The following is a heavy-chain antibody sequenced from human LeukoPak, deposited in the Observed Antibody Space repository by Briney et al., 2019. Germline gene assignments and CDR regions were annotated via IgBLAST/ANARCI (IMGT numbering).Heavy chain of an antibody. CDR2: INRNGDST. D-gene: IGHD6-19*01. CDR1: GFTFSSYA. CDR3: VKDLRAVGSRGALDI. V-gene: IGHV3-64D*09. J-gene: IGHJ3*02. Sequence: PGGTLRLSCSASGFTFSSYAMHWIRQAPGKGLEYVSAINRNGDSTYYADSVKGRFTISRDNPKNTLYLQVSSLRAEDTAVYYCVKDLRAVGSRGALDIGRKGNSLTVSS.